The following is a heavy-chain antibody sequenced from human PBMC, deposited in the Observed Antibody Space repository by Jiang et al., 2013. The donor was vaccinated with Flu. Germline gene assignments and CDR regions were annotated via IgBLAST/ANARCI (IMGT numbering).Heavy chain of an antibody. CDR2: MYPSGRT. D-gene: IGHD5-12*01. CDR3: AREYSGYDWGVXF. J-gene: IGHJ4*02. V-gene: IGHV4-61*02. CDR1: GGSLTSGSSY. Sequence: GSGLVKPSQTLSLICTVSGGSLTSGSSYWSWIRQPAGEGLEWIGRMYPSGRTDSNLSLKSRVTILRDTSKNQFSLKLTSVTAADTAIYYCAREYSGYDWGVXFWGQGNPGHRLL.